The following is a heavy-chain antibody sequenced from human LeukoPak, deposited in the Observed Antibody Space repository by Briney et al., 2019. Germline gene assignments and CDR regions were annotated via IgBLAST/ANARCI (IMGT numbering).Heavy chain of an antibody. CDR3: ARDVGLVATTDYYYYGMDV. CDR1: GYTFTSYD. CDR2: MNPNSGNT. V-gene: IGHV1-8*03. Sequence: ASVKVSCKASGYTFTSYDINWVRQATGQGLEWMGWMNPNSGNTGYAQKFQGRVTITRNTSISTAYMELSSLRSEDTAVYYCARDVGLVATTDYYYYGMDVWGQGTTVTVSS. J-gene: IGHJ6*02. D-gene: IGHD5-12*01.